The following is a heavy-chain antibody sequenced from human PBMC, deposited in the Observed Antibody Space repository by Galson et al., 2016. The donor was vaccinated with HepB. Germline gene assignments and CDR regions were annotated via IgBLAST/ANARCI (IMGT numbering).Heavy chain of an antibody. CDR3: ARVVTPMAAANRGFGS. J-gene: IGHJ5*02. V-gene: IGHV3-21*01. CDR2: ITPGSTST. CDR1: GFTFNMYT. Sequence: SLRLSCAASGFTFNMYTMTWVRQAPGKGLEWVSSITPGSTSTHFAASMKGRFTISRDDAENSLYLHMNSLRAEDTALYYCARVVTPMAAANRGFGSWGQGTQVVVSS. D-gene: IGHD6-13*01.